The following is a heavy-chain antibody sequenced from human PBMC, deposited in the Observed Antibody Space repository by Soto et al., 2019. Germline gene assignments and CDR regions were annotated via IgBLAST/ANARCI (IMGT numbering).Heavy chain of an antibody. CDR2: INSDGSST. V-gene: IGHV3-74*01. CDR3: ARDEGYGYGVDY. CDR1: GFTFSSHW. Sequence: LRLSCAASGFTFSSHWMHWVRQAPGKGLVWVSRINSDGSSTTYADSVKGRFTFSRDNAKNTLYLQMNSLRAEDTAIYYCARDEGYGYGVDYWGQGTLVTVSS. D-gene: IGHD5-18*01. J-gene: IGHJ4*02.